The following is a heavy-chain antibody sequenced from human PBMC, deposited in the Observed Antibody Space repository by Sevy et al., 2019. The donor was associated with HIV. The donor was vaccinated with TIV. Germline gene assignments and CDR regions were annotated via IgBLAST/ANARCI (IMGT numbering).Heavy chain of an antibody. J-gene: IGHJ1*01. V-gene: IGHV3-33*08. CDR3: ASEYCSSTSCAPNSVEYFQH. Sequence: GGSLRLSCAASGFTFSSYGMHWVRQAPGKGLEWVAVIWYDGSNKYYADSVKGRFTISRDNSKNTLYLQMNSLRAEDTAVYYCASEYCSSTSCAPNSVEYFQHWGQGTLVTVSS. CDR1: GFTFSSYG. CDR2: IWYDGSNK. D-gene: IGHD2-2*01.